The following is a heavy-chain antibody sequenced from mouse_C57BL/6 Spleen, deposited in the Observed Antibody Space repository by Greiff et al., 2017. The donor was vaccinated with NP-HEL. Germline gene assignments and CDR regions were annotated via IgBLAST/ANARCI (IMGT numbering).Heavy chain of an antibody. D-gene: IGHD1-1*01. V-gene: IGHV1-69*01. CDR2: IDPSDSYT. CDR1: GYTFTSYW. J-gene: IGHJ4*01. Sequence: QVQLKQPGAELVMPGASVKLSCKASGYTFTSYWMHWVKQRPGQGLEWIGEIDPSDSYTNYNQKFKGKSTLTVDKSSSTAYMQLSSLTSEDSAVYYCARSHYYGSSYGGYYAMDYWGQGTSVTVSS. CDR3: ARSHYYGSSYGGYYAMDY.